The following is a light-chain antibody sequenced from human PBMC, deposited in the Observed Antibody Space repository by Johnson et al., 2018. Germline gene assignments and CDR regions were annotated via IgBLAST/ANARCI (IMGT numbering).Light chain of an antibody. Sequence: QSVLTQPPSVSAAPGQKVTISCSGSSSNIGNNYVSWYQQLPGTAPKLLIYENNKRPSGIPDRFSGSKSGTSATLGITGLQTGDEADYYCGTWDSSLSAGNFFRTWTKVTVL. CDR1: SSNIGNNY. V-gene: IGLV1-51*02. CDR3: GTWDSSLSAGNF. J-gene: IGLJ1*01. CDR2: ENN.